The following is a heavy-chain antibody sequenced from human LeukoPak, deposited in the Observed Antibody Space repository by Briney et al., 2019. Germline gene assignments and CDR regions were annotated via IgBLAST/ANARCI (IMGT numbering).Heavy chain of an antibody. J-gene: IGHJ4*02. CDR3: ARGLGYSYGYGIDY. Sequence: GGSLRLSCAESEFIFSSYGMHWVRQAPGKGPEWVAIIWFDGSNTYYAESVEGRFTISRDNSKNTLYLQMNSLRAEDTAVYSCARGLGYSYGYGIDYWGQGTLVTVSS. CDR1: EFIFSSYG. CDR2: IWFDGSNT. D-gene: IGHD5-18*01. V-gene: IGHV3-33*01.